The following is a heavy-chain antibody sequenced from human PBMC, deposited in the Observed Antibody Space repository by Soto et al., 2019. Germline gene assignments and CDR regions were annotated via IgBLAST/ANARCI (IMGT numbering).Heavy chain of an antibody. CDR2: ISQSGTT. V-gene: IGHV4-4*02. CDR1: GGSISTGGW. D-gene: IGHD3-10*01. CDR3: ARHAVLLWFGEFDY. Sequence: PSETLSLTCDVSGGSISTGGWWSWVRQPPGKGLEWIGQISQSGTTNYNQYLERRVTISIDKSKNQFSLNLTAVTAAVTAVYYCARHAVLLWFGEFDYWGQGTLVTVSS. J-gene: IGHJ4*02.